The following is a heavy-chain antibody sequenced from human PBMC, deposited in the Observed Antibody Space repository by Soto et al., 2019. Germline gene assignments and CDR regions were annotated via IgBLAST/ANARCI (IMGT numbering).Heavy chain of an antibody. CDR2: ISAHNGNT. Sequence: QVHLVQSGAEVKKPGASVKVSCKASGYTFTSYGITWVRQAPGQGLEWMGWISAHNGNTDYAQKLQGRVIVTRDTSTSTAYMELRSLISYDTAVYYCARGRYGDYWGQGALVTVS. CDR1: GYTFTSYG. J-gene: IGHJ4*02. CDR3: ARGRYGDY. D-gene: IGHD1-1*01. V-gene: IGHV1-18*01.